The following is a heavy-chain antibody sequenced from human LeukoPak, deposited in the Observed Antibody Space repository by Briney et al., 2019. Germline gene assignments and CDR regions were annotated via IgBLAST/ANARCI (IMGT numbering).Heavy chain of an antibody. CDR3: ARVVSIGQPPYFYYLDV. V-gene: IGHV1-69*06. D-gene: IGHD6-6*01. Sequence: SVKVSCKASGDTLSSRGFSWVRQAPGQGLEWMGGIIPMFGTVTYAQNSQGRVTITADKSTSTAYMHLSSVRSEDTAVYYCARVVSIGQPPYFYYLDVWGKGTTVTVSS. CDR1: GDTLSSRG. CDR2: IIPMFGTV. J-gene: IGHJ6*03.